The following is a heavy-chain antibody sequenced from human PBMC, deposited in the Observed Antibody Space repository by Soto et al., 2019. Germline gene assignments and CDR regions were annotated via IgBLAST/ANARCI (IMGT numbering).Heavy chain of an antibody. CDR3: AKDKSRYSSSYHDY. CDR1: GFTFDDYA. Sequence: DVQLVESGGGLVQPGRSLRLSCAASGFTFDDYAMHWVRQAPGKGLEWVSGISWNSGSIGYADSVKGRFTISRDNAKNSLYLQMNSLRAEDTALYYCAKDKSRYSSSYHDYWGQGTLVTVSS. D-gene: IGHD6-6*01. CDR2: ISWNSGSI. J-gene: IGHJ4*02. V-gene: IGHV3-9*01.